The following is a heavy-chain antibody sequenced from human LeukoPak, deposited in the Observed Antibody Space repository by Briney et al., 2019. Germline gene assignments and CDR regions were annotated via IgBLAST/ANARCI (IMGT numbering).Heavy chain of an antibody. CDR2: IRYDGSNK. CDR3: AKNHGSGSYPPYYFDY. CDR1: GFTFSSYG. V-gene: IGHV3-30*02. J-gene: IGHJ4*02. D-gene: IGHD3-10*01. Sequence: GGSLRLSCAASGFTFSSYGMHWVRQAPGKGLEWVAFIRYDGSNKYYADSVKGRFTISRDNSKNTLYLQMNSLRAEDTAVYYCAKNHGSGSYPPYYFDYWGQGTLVTVSS.